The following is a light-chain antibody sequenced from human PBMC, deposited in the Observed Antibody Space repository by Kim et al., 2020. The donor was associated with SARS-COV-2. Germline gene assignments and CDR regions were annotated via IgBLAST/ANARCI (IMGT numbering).Light chain of an antibody. CDR3: QQYNNWPPPIT. V-gene: IGKV3D-15*01. CDR2: GVS. Sequence: PGERATLSGGASQSVSSNLAWYQQKPGQAPRLLIYGVSIRATGIPARFSGSESGTEFTLTISSLQSEDFAVYYCQQYNNWPPPITFGQGTRLEIK. CDR1: QSVSSN. J-gene: IGKJ5*01.